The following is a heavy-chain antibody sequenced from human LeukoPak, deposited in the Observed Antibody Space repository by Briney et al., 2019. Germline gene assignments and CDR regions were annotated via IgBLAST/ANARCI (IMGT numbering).Heavy chain of an antibody. D-gene: IGHD3-9*01. CDR2: IYHSGDT. Sequence: SETLSLTCTVSGYSISNGYFWGWIRQPPEKGLEWIGNIYHSGDTYYNPSLKSRVTISVDTSKNQFSLKLSSVTAADTAVYYCARMASRRYYDILTGYYIFDYWGQGTLVTVSS. CDR3: ARMASRRYYDILTGYYIFDY. CDR1: GYSISNGYF. V-gene: IGHV4-38-2*02. J-gene: IGHJ4*02.